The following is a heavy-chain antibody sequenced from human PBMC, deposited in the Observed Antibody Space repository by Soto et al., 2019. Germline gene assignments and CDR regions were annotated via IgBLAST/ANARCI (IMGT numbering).Heavy chain of an antibody. CDR3: ARILHYDFWSGYLPGGWFDP. V-gene: IGHV1-46*01. CDR2: INPSGGST. Sequence: ASVKVSCKASGYTFTSYYMHWVRQAPGQGLEWMGIINPSGGSTSYAQKFQGRVTMTRNTSISTVYMELSSLRSEDTAVYYCARILHYDFWSGYLPGGWFDPWGQGTLVTVSS. CDR1: GYTFTSYY. D-gene: IGHD3-3*01. J-gene: IGHJ5*02.